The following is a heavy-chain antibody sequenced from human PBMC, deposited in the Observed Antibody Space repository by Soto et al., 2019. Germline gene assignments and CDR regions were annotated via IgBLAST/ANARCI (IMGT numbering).Heavy chain of an antibody. Sequence: SETLSLTCRVSGDSTSRGGYYWSWIRQHPGKGLEWIGYIYWSGNTYFNPSLKSRVSISLGTSSNQFSLNLTSVTAADTAVYYCARGAADYGDDFDIWGQGTTVTASS. D-gene: IGHD4-17*01. CDR1: GDSTSRGGYY. CDR2: IYWSGNT. CDR3: ARGAADYGDDFDI. V-gene: IGHV4-31*03. J-gene: IGHJ3*02.